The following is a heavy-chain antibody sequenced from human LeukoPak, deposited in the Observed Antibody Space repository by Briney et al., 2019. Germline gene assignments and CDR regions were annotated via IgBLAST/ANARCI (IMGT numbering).Heavy chain of an antibody. D-gene: IGHD2-2*01. CDR2: IYYSGST. CDR1: GGSLSSSSYY. V-gene: IGHV4-39*01. J-gene: IGHJ4*02. Sequence: PSETLSLTCTVSGGSLSSSSYYWGCIRQPPGKGLEWIESIYYSGSTYYNPSLKSRVTISVDTSKNQFSLKLSSVTAADTAVYYCATAKGYCSGTSCSTNFDYWGQGTLVTVSS. CDR3: ATAKGYCSGTSCSTNFDY.